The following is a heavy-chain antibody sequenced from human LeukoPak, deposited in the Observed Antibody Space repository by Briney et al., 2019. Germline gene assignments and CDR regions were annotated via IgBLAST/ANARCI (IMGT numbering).Heavy chain of an antibody. Sequence: ASVKVSCKVSGYTLTELSMHWVRQAPGKGLEWMGGFDPEDGETIYAQKFQGRVTMTEDTSTDTAYMELSSLRAEDTAVYYCAKDIIPYYDSSGPFDYWGQGTLVTVSS. J-gene: IGHJ4*02. CDR3: AKDIIPYYDSSGPFDY. D-gene: IGHD3-22*01. CDR2: FDPEDGET. V-gene: IGHV1-24*01. CDR1: GYTLTELS.